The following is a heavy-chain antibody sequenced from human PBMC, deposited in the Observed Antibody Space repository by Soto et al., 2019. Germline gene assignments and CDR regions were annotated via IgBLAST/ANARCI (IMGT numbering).Heavy chain of an antibody. D-gene: IGHD2-8*01. CDR2: ISGSGGST. Sequence: VGSLRLSCAASGFTFSSYAMSWVRQAPGKGLEWVSAISGSGGSTYYADSVKGRFTISRDNSKNTLYLQMNSLRAEDTAVYYCAKDLTVYAIPVNWFEPWGQGTLVNVSS. CDR3: AKDLTVYAIPVNWFEP. V-gene: IGHV3-23*01. CDR1: GFTFSSYA. J-gene: IGHJ5*02.